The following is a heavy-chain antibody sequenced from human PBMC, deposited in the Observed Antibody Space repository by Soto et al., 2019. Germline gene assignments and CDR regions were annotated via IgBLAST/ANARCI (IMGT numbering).Heavy chain of an antibody. CDR2: VSFDGSNK. V-gene: IGHV3-30*18. Sequence: QVQLVQSGGGVVQPGGSLRLSCAASGFTFSSYAFHWVRQAPGKGLEWLAEVSFDGSNKTYAVPERGRFTISRDNSKKTVYLQMNSLRAEDTALYYCAKLGDAVSGYFDFWGQGTQVAVSS. CDR1: GFTFSSYA. J-gene: IGHJ5*01. CDR3: AKLGDAVSGYFDF. D-gene: IGHD3-3*01.